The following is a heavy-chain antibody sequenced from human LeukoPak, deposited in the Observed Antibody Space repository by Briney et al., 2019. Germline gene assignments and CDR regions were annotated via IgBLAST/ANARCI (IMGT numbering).Heavy chain of an antibody. CDR3: ARGEEYTTSSSGGAY. CDR2: ISHSSTYK. D-gene: IGHD6-6*01. J-gene: IGHJ4*02. Sequence: GGSLRLSCAASGFTFGIYSMNWVRQAPGKGLEWVSSISHSSTYKYYAASVKGRFTISRDNAKKLLYLQMNSPRAEDTAVYYCARGEEYTTSSSGGAYWGQGTLVIVSS. V-gene: IGHV3-21*01. CDR1: GFTFGIYS.